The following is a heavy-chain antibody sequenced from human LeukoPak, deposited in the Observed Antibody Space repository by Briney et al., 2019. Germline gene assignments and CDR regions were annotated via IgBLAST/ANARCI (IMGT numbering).Heavy chain of an antibody. J-gene: IGHJ6*03. CDR2: INHSGST. Sequence: PSETLSLTCAVYGGSFSGYYWSGIRQPPGKGLEWIGEINHSGSTNYNPSLKYRVTISVDTSKNQFSLKLSSVTAADTAVYYCARCSSAYYTVASGKGTTVTVSS. V-gene: IGHV4-34*01. CDR3: ARCSSAYYTVA. CDR1: GGSFSGYY.